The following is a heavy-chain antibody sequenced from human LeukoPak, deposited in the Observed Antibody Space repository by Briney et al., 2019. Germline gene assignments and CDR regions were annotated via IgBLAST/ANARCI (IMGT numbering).Heavy chain of an antibody. D-gene: IGHD5-12*01. Sequence: SETLSLTCAVYGGSFSGYYWSWIRQPPGKGLEWIGEINHSGSTNYNPSLKSRVTISVDTSKNQFSLKLSSVTAADTAVYYCARRLRWLRKSFYFYYWGQGTLVTVSS. V-gene: IGHV4-34*01. CDR3: ARRLRWLRKSFYFYY. CDR2: INHSGST. CDR1: GGSFSGYY. J-gene: IGHJ4*02.